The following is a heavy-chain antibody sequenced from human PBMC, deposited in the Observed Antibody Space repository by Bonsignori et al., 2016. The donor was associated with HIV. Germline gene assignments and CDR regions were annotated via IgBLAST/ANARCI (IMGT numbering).Heavy chain of an antibody. Sequence: GESLKISCAASGFTFSSYSMNWVRQAPGKGLEWVSYISSSSSTIYYADSVKGRFTISRDNAKNSLYLQMNSLRDEDTAVYYCAREKRQWLVLVPRAVWYFDLWGRGTLVTVSS. CDR2: ISSSSSTI. CDR1: GFTFSSYS. J-gene: IGHJ2*01. CDR3: AREKRQWLVLVPRAVWYFDL. D-gene: IGHD6-19*01. V-gene: IGHV3-48*02.